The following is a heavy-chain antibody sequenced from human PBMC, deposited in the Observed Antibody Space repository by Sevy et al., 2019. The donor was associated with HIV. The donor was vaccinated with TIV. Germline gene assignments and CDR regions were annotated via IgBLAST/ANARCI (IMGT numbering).Heavy chain of an antibody. Sequence: ASVKVSCKASGFPFTNSVVQWVRQTHGQRLEWIGWIVVGSAITSYAQKFQETVTISRNLSTSTAYMEVSSLRSEDSAVYVCAAEGVTGFGGPVGVFGLWGQGT. V-gene: IGHV1-58*01. D-gene: IGHD3-16*01. CDR1: GFPFTNSV. CDR3: AAEGVTGFGGPVGVFGL. CDR2: IVVGSAIT. J-gene: IGHJ6*01.